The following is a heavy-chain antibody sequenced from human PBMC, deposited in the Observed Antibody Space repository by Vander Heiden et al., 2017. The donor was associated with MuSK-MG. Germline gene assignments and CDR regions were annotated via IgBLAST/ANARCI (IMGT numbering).Heavy chain of an antibody. CDR3: AKDVAAANNWFDP. CDR2: IWYDGSNK. J-gene: IGHJ5*02. CDR1: GFTFSSYG. V-gene: IGHV3-33*06. D-gene: IGHD6-13*01. Sequence: QVQLVESGGGVVQPGRSLRLSCAASGFTFSSYGMHWVRQAPGKGLEWVAVIWYDGSNKYYADSVKGRFTISRDNSKNTLYLQMNSLRAEDTAVYYCAKDVAAANNWFDPWGQGTLVTVSS.